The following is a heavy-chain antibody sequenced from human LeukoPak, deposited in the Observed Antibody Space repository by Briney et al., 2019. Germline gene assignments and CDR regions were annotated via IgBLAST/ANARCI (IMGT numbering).Heavy chain of an antibody. J-gene: IGHJ5*02. CDR1: GGSISSDNSY. D-gene: IGHD3-9*01. CDR2: IYYSGSP. Sequence: SETLSLTCTVSGGSISSDNSYWGWIRHHPRKGLEWIGHIYYSGSPYYSPSLTSRVTISIDTSKNQFCLKLRSVTAADTAVYFCARQYYDSLTAYYAAGSWFDPWGQGTLVTVSS. CDR3: ARQYYDSLTAYYAAGSWFDP. V-gene: IGHV4-31*03.